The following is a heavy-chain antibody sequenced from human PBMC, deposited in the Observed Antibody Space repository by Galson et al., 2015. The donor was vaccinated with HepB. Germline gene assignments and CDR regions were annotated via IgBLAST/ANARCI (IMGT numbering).Heavy chain of an antibody. CDR2: ISPYNGNT. V-gene: IGHV1-18*01. D-gene: IGHD6-19*01. Sequence: SVKVSCKASGYTFTDYGISWVRQAPGQGLEWMGWISPYNGNTDYAQKVQGRVTMTTDTFTNTAYMELRSLTSDDTAVYYCAKDRRGYTSGWYGFDYWGQGTLVTVSS. J-gene: IGHJ4*02. CDR1: GYTFTDYG. CDR3: AKDRRGYTSGWYGFDY.